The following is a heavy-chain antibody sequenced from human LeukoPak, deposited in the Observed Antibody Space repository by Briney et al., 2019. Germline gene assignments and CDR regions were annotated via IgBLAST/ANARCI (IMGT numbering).Heavy chain of an antibody. V-gene: IGHV3-30*18. D-gene: IGHD6-13*01. CDR3: AKLPSGYSSKGWFDY. J-gene: IGHJ4*02. CDR2: ISYDGSNK. Sequence: GGSLRLSCAASGFTFSSYGMHWVRQAPGKGLEWVAVISYDGSNKYYADSVKGRFTISRDNSKNTLYLQMNSLRAEDTAVYYCAKLPSGYSSKGWFDYWGQGTLVTVSS. CDR1: GFTFSSYG.